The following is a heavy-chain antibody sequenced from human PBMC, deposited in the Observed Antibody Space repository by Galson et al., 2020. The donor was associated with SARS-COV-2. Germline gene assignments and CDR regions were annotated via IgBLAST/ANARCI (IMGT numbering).Heavy chain of an antibody. D-gene: IGHD3-10*01. CDR3: GRDPTREVLWFGEGIFSRGYGMDV. Sequence: SETLSLTCTVSGGSISSGGYYWSWIRQHPGKGLEWIGYIYYSGSTYYNPSLNSRVTISVDTSKNQFSLKLSSVTAADTAVYYCGRDPTREVLWFGEGIFSRGYGMDVWGQGTTVTVSS. V-gene: IGHV4-31*03. J-gene: IGHJ6*02. CDR2: IYYSGST. CDR1: GGSISSGGYY.